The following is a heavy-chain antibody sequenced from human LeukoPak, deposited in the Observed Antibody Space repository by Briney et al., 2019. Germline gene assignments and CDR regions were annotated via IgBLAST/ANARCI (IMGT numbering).Heavy chain of an antibody. CDR1: GFTFSSYE. Sequence: PGGSLRLSCAASGFTFSSYEMNWVRQAPGKGLEWVSYINSRGSTTYYADPVKGRFAISRDNAKNSLYLQMNSLRAEDTAVYYCAIMRGYSCDRHYWGQGTLVTVSS. J-gene: IGHJ4*02. V-gene: IGHV3-48*03. CDR3: AIMRGYSCDRHY. CDR2: INSRGSTT. D-gene: IGHD5-12*01.